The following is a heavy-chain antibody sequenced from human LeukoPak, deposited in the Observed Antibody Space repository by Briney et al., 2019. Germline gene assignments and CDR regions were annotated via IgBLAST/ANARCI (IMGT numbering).Heavy chain of an antibody. CDR3: ARIYGSGSYVDY. CDR1: GGSISSYF. D-gene: IGHD3-10*01. V-gene: IGHV4-59*01. J-gene: IGHJ4*02. Sequence: SETLSLTCTVSGGSISSYFWTWIRQPPGKGLECIGYVFYSGRTNYNPSLKSRVTISADTSTNQFSLKLSSVTDADTAVYSCARIYGSGSYVDYWGQGTLVTVSS. CDR2: VFYSGRT.